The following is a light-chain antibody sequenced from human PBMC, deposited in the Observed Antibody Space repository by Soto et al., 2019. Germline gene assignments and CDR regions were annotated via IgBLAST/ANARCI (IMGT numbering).Light chain of an antibody. V-gene: IGKV3-15*01. CDR3: QQYGTYLWT. CDR1: QSVSLS. J-gene: IGKJ1*01. Sequence: EIVLTQSPATLSVSLGDSATLSCRAGQSVSLSLAWYQMRPGQPPRLLIYGASTRATDIPARFRGTGSGTDFTLTISSLQPDDFATYYCQQYGTYLWTFGQGTKVDIK. CDR2: GAS.